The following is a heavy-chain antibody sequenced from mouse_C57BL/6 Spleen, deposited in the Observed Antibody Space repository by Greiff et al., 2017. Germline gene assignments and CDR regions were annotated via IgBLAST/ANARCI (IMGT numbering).Heavy chain of an antibody. CDR2: FYPGSGST. Sequence: QVQLQQSGAELVKPGASVKLSCKASGYTFTEYTIHWVQQRSGQGLEWIGWFYPGSGSTNYNEKFKSKATLTVDKSSSTAYMQLSSLTSEDSAVYYCARDGIIYYYGRGYFDYWGQGTTLTVSS. CDR1: GYTFTEYT. CDR3: ARDGIIYYYGRGYFDY. V-gene: IGHV1-62-2*01. J-gene: IGHJ2*01. D-gene: IGHD1-1*01.